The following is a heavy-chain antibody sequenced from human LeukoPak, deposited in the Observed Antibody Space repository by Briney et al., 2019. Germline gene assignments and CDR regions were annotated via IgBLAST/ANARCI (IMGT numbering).Heavy chain of an antibody. D-gene: IGHD3-10*01. CDR2: ISYDGSNK. CDR1: GFTFSNYA. CDR3: ARDYYGSGSYYN. V-gene: IGHV3-30-3*01. Sequence: PGRSLRLSCAASGFTFSNYAMHWVRQAPGKGLEWVAVISYDGSNKYYADSVKGRFTISRDNSKNTLYLQMNSLRAEDTAVYYCARDYYGSGSYYNWGQGTLVTVSS. J-gene: IGHJ4*02.